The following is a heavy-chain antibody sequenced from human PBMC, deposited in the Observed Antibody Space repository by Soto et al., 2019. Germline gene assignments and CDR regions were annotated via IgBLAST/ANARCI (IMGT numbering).Heavy chain of an antibody. CDR3: AREEKQLSRYGGDFDY. J-gene: IGHJ4*02. D-gene: IGHD3-16*01. Sequence: QVQLQESDPGLVKPSETLSLTCSVSDGSVNTGNYYWSWIRQPPGKGLEWIGHIYYIGTTNYNPSLKSRVTISVDTSKNQFFLKVTSVTAADTAVYFCAREEKQLSRYGGDFDYWGQGILVTVSS. CDR1: DGSVNTGNYY. CDR2: IYYIGTT. V-gene: IGHV4-61*01.